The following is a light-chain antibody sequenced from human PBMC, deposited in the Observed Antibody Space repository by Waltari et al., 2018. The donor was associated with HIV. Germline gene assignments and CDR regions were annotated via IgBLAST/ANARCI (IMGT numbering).Light chain of an antibody. Sequence: SVLAHPPSPSWTPGHHLPIPCSRRSSNIGSYSLYLYPPPPRTAPKLLILRHKNRPSGVPDRCSGSKSGTTAALAISGLRYEDEADYYCAAWDGSLSGVVFGGGTKLTVL. CDR1: SSNIGSYS. J-gene: IGLJ2*01. V-gene: IGLV1-47*01. CDR3: AAWDGSLSGVV. CDR2: RHK.